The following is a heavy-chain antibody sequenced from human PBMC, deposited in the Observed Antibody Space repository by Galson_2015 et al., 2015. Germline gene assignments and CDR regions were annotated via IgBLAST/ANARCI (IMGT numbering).Heavy chain of an antibody. CDR1: GDTFTGYA. V-gene: IGHV1-69*06. J-gene: IGHJ6*03. D-gene: IGHD2-2*01. CDR2: IIPISGTT. Sequence: SVKVSCKASGDTFTGYAISWVRQAPGQGLEWVGGIIPISGTTNYAQKFQGRVTITADISTRTAYMELSSLRSEDTAVYYCARVLALSSTRAYFYYYMDVWGTGTTVTVSS. CDR3: ARVLALSSTRAYFYYYMDV.